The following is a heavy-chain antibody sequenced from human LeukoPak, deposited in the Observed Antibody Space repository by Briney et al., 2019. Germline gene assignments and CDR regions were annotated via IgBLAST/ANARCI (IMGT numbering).Heavy chain of an antibody. D-gene: IGHD4-17*01. V-gene: IGHV3-30*02. Sequence: SGGSLRLSCAASGFTFSSYAMYWVRQAPGKGLEWVAFIRYDGSNKYYADSVKGRFTISRDNSKNTLYLQMNSLRAEDTAVYYCARDGASTVTVYYYYYYMDVWGKGTTVTVSS. CDR3: ARDGASTVTVYYYYYYMDV. CDR2: IRYDGSNK. CDR1: GFTFSSYA. J-gene: IGHJ6*03.